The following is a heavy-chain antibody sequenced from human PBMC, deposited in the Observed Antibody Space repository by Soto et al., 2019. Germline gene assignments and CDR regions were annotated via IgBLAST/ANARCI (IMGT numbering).Heavy chain of an antibody. V-gene: IGHV1-2*04. CDR1: GYSFTDYH. CDR3: ARYYYDSSGYDGMDV. Sequence: GASVKVSCKASGYSFTDYHIHWVRQAPGQGLEWLGRINPKSGGTSTAQKFQGWVTMTRDRSISTVYMELTRLRSDDRAVYYCARYYYDSSGYDGMDVWGQGTTVTVSS. D-gene: IGHD3-22*01. CDR2: INPKSGGT. J-gene: IGHJ6*02.